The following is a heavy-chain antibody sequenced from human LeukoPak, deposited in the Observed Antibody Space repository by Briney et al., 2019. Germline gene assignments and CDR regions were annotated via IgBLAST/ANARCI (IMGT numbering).Heavy chain of an antibody. Sequence: GRSLSLPCAASGFTFSSYGMHWVRQAPGKGLEWVAVIWYDGSNKYYADSVKGRFTITRDNSKNTLYLQMNSLRAEDTAVYYCAKVLQANNYYDSSGYYLGFDYWGQGTLVTVSS. V-gene: IGHV3-33*06. CDR2: IWYDGSNK. D-gene: IGHD3-22*01. CDR1: GFTFSSYG. CDR3: AKVLQANNYYDSSGYYLGFDY. J-gene: IGHJ4*02.